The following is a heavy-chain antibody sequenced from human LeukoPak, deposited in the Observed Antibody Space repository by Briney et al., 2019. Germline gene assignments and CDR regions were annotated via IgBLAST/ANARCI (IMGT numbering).Heavy chain of an antibody. CDR3: AKDGTGWPHKFIDY. V-gene: IGHV3-30*02. D-gene: IGHD6-19*01. CDR1: GFTFSCYG. Sequence: PGGSPRLSCAASGFTFSCYGMHWVRQAPGKGLEWVAFIRYDGSNKYYADSVKGRFTISRDNSKNTLYLQMNSLRAEDTAVYYCAKDGTGWPHKFIDYWGQGTLVTVSS. J-gene: IGHJ4*02. CDR2: IRYDGSNK.